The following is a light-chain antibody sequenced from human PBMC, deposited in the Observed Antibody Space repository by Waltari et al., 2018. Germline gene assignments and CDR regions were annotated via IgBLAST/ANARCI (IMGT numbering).Light chain of an antibody. CDR1: SSDVGGYNY. J-gene: IGLJ1*01. Sequence: QSALTQPPSASGSPGQSVTISCTGTSSDVGGYNYVSWYQQHPGKAPEVMIYEVSKRPSGVPDRFAGSKSGNTASLTVSGLQTEDEADYYCSSYAGSNIVFGTGTKVTVL. V-gene: IGLV2-8*01. CDR3: SSYAGSNIV. CDR2: EVS.